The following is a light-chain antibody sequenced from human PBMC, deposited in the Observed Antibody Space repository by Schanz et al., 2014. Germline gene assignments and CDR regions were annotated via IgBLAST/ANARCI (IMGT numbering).Light chain of an antibody. J-gene: IGKJ5*01. CDR1: QSVSSSY. CDR3: LQNNTWPFT. CDR2: GAS. V-gene: IGKV3-15*01. Sequence: EIVLTQSPGTLSLSPGERATLSCRASQSVSSSYLAWYQQKPGQAPRLLIFGASTRATGIPARFSGSGSGTEFTLTISSLQSEDFAVYYCLQNNTWPFTFGQGTRLE.